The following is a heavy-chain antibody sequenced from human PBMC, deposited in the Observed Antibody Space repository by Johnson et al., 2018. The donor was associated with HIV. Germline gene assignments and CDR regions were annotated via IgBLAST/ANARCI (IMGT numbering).Heavy chain of an antibody. CDR1: GFTFSSYA. CDR2: ISYDGSNK. D-gene: IGHD3-22*01. CDR3: AKDLRRTAYYYDSSGYKPDAFDI. V-gene: IGHV3-30*04. J-gene: IGHJ3*02. Sequence: QVQLVESGGGVVQPGRSLRLSCAASGFTFSSYAMHWVRQAPGKGLEWVAVISYDGSNKYYADSVKGRFTISRDNSKNTLYLQMNSLRAEDTAVYYCAKDLRRTAYYYDSSGYKPDAFDIWGQGTMVTVSS.